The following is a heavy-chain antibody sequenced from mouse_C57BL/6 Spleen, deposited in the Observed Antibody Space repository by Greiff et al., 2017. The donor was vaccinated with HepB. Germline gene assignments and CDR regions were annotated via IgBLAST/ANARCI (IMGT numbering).Heavy chain of an antibody. CDR2: ISYDGSN. Sequence: ESGPGLVKPSQSLSLTCSVTGYSITSGYYWNWIRQFPGNKLEWMGYISYDGSNNYNPSLKNRISITRDTSKNQFFLKLNSVTTEDTATYYCARDWIITTVVPFAYWGQGTLVTVSA. CDR3: ARDWIITTVVPFAY. D-gene: IGHD1-1*01. J-gene: IGHJ3*01. CDR1: GYSITSGYY. V-gene: IGHV3-6*01.